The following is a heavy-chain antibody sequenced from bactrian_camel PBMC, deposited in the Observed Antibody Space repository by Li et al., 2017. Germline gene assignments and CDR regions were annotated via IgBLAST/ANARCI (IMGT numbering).Heavy chain of an antibody. CDR3: VGGPDGGSWYGTGP. V-gene: IGHV3S1*01. D-gene: IGHD6*01. CDR1: GFTFNRST. CDR2: IQISGGHT. J-gene: IGHJ6*01. Sequence: HVQLVESGGGSVQPGGSLRLSCATSGFTFNRSTMSWVRQAPGKGLEWVSAIQISGGHTFYADSVKGRFTISRDNAKNTLYLRLNVLRTEDTAMYYCVGGPDGGSWYGTGPWGQGTQVTVS.